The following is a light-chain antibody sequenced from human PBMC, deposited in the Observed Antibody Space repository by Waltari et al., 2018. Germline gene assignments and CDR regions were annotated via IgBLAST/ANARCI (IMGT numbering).Light chain of an antibody. CDR1: QSVSSY. CDR2: DAS. V-gene: IGKV3-11*01. CDR3: QQAKSFPFS. J-gene: IGKJ2*03. Sequence: EIVLTQSPASLSLSPGERATLSCRASQSVSSYLAWYQQKPGQAPRLLIYDASNRATGIPARFSGSGSGTDFTLTISSLEPEDFATFYCQQAKSFPFSFGQGTNLEI.